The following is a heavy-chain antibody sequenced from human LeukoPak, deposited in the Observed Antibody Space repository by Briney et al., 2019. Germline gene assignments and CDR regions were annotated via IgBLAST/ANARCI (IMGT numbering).Heavy chain of an antibody. J-gene: IGHJ3*02. D-gene: IGHD1-26*01. CDR3: ARDSYSGSYGDAFDI. Sequence: SVKVSCKASGGTFSSYAISWVRQAPGQGLEWMGGIIPIFGTANYAQKFQGRVTITADESTSTAYMELSSLRSEDTAVYYCARDSYSGSYGDAFDIWGQGTMVTFSS. V-gene: IGHV1-69*13. CDR2: IIPIFGTA. CDR1: GGTFSSYA.